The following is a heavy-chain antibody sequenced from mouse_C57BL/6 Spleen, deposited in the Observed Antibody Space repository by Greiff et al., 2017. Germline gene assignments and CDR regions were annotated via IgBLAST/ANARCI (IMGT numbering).Heavy chain of an antibody. CDR3: AKRGDGSAGFAY. CDR1: GFSLTSYG. V-gene: IGHV2-3*01. J-gene: IGHJ3*01. CDR2: IWGDGSK. D-gene: IGHD1-1*01. Sequence: QVQLQQSGPGLVAPSQSLSITCTVSGFSLTSYGVSWVRQPPGKGLEWLGVIWGDGSKNYHSALISRLSISKDNYKSQVCLKLNSLQTDDTATYYCAKRGDGSAGFAYWGQGTLVTVSA.